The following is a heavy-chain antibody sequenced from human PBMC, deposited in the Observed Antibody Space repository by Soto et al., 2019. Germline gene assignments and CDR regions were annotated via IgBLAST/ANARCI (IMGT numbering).Heavy chain of an antibody. CDR3: XXXXXPEDY. CDR1: GYTFTSYG. J-gene: IGHJ4*02. Sequence: QVQLVQSGAEVKKPGASVKVSCKASGYTFTSYGISWVRQAPGQGLEWMGWIRPYNGNTNYAQKLQGRVTMTTDTXXXXXXXXXXXXXXXXXXVXXXXXXXXPEDYWGQGTLVTVSS. CDR2: IRPYNGNT. V-gene: IGHV1-18*01.